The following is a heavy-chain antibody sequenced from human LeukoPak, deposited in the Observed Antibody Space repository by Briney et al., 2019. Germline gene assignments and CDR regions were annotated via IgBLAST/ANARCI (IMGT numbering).Heavy chain of an antibody. CDR3: AKDRYDSNEIDY. V-gene: IGHV3-30*18. Sequence: GGSLGLSCAASGFTFSSYGMHWVRQAPGEGLEWVAVISYDGSNKYYADSVKGRFTISRDNSKNTLYLQMSSLRAEDTAVYYCAKDRYDSNEIDYWGQGTLVTVSS. CDR2: ISYDGSNK. CDR1: GFTFSSYG. J-gene: IGHJ4*02. D-gene: IGHD3-22*01.